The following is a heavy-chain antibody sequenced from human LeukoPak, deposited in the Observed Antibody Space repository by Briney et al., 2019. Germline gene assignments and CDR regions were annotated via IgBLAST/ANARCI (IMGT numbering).Heavy chain of an antibody. CDR1: GFTFSSYA. D-gene: IGHD6-13*01. V-gene: IGHV3-30-3*01. CDR3: ARDRGARSSWHDY. Sequence: PGGSLRLSCAASGFTFSSYAMHWVRQAPGKGLEWVAVISYDGSNKYYADSVKGRFTISRDNAKNSLYLQMNSLRAEDTAVYYCARDRGARSSWHDYWGQGTLVTVSS. J-gene: IGHJ4*02. CDR2: ISYDGSNK.